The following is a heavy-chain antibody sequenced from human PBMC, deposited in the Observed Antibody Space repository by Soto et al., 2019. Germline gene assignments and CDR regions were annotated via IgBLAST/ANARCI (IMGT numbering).Heavy chain of an antibody. CDR1: GLSLSNGGMG. CDR2: IYSNDGK. Sequence: QVTLKESGPVLVKPTETLTLTCTVSGLSLSNGGMGVSWIRQPPGKALEWLAHIYSNDGKSYSTSVKSSLTISKDTSKSQVVLTMTNVDPVDTATYYCARTRDDYNNYFDSWGQGTLVTVSS. V-gene: IGHV2-26*01. D-gene: IGHD4-4*01. J-gene: IGHJ5*01. CDR3: ARTRDDYNNYFDS.